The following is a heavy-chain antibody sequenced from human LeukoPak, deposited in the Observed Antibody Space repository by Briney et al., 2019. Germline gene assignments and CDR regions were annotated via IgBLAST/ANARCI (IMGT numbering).Heavy chain of an antibody. CDR2: ISAYNGNT. J-gene: IGHJ4*02. V-gene: IGHV1-18*04. CDR1: GYTFSAYY. D-gene: IGHD6-13*01. Sequence: GASVKVSCKASGYTFSAYYLHWVRQAPGQGLEWMGWISAYNGNTNYAQKLQGRVTMTTDTSTSTAYMELRSLRSDDTAVYYCARDVPYSSSWYDPTGGDQWYYFDYWGQGTLVTVSS. CDR3: ARDVPYSSSWYDPTGGDQWYYFDY.